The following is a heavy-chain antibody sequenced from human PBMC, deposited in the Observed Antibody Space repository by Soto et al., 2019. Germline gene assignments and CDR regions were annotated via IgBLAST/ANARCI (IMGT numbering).Heavy chain of an antibody. CDR3: ARGSRVLDPP. J-gene: IGHJ5*02. Sequence: QVQLVQSGAEVKKPGASVKVSCRASGYTFTSYDINWVRQASGQGLEWRGWMNPSSGNTGYAQQFQGRGTLTRDTAISTACMELSSLTTEDTAVDYCARGSRVLDPPWGQGTLVTVSS. V-gene: IGHV1-8*01. CDR2: MNPSSGNT. CDR1: GYTFTSYD.